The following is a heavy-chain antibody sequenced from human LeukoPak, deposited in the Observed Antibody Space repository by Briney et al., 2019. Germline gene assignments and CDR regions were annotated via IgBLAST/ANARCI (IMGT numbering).Heavy chain of an antibody. CDR2: IRSDGST. D-gene: IGHD1-26*01. J-gene: IGHJ3*02. V-gene: IGHV3-53*01. Sequence: PGGSLRLSCTASGFTVSSNYMSWVRQAPGKGLEWVSVIRSDGSTNHADSVKGRFTISRDNSKNTLNLQMNNLRAEDTAMYYCAREMYSGMYNDAFDIWGQGTKVTVSS. CDR3: AREMYSGMYNDAFDI. CDR1: GFTVSSNY.